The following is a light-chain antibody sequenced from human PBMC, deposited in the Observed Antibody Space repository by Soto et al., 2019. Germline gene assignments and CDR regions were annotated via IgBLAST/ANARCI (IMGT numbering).Light chain of an antibody. J-gene: IGKJ5*01. CDR2: DAS. CDR3: QQYNNWPPIT. Sequence: EILMTQSPVTLSVSPGERATLSCRASQSVSSYLAWYQQRPGQAPRLLIYDASNRATGIPARFSGSGSGTEFTLTISSLQSEDFAVYYCQQYNNWPPITFGQGTRLEIK. V-gene: IGKV3D-15*01. CDR1: QSVSSY.